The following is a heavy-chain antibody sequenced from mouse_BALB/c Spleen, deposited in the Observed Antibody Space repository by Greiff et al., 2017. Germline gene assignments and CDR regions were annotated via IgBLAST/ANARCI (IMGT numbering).Heavy chain of an antibody. Sequence: DVKLQESGAELVKPGASVKLSCTASGFNIKDTYMHWVKQRPEQGLEWIGRIDPANGNTKYDPKFQGKATITADTSSNTAYLQLSSLTSEDTAVYYCASSWEGGSFAYWGQGTLVTVSA. CDR2: IDPANGNT. CDR3: ASSWEGGSFAY. D-gene: IGHD4-1*01. J-gene: IGHJ3*01. CDR1: GFNIKDTY. V-gene: IGHV14-3*02.